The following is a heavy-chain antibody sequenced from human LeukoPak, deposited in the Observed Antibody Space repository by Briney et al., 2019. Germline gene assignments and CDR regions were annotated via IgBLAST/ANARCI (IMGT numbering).Heavy chain of an antibody. CDR1: GGTFSTYA. Sequence: SVKVSCKASGGTFSTYANTWVRQATGQGLEWMVGIIPIFGTTHYAQKFQDRVTITADGSTSTAHMELSSLRSEDTAVYYCARVGPKDVVVESATMGYYYYYYGMDVWGQGTTVTVSS. CDR2: IIPIFGTT. J-gene: IGHJ6*02. CDR3: ARVGPKDVVVESATMGYYYYYYGMDV. D-gene: IGHD2-2*01. V-gene: IGHV1-69*13.